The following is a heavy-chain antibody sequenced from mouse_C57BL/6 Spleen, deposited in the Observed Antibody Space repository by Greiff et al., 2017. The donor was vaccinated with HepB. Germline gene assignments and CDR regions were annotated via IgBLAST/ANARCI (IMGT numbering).Heavy chain of an antibody. CDR1: GFTFSDYG. CDR2: ISSGSSTI. J-gene: IGHJ1*03. D-gene: IGHD1-1*01. CDR3: ARDYYLWYFDV. V-gene: IGHV5-17*01. Sequence: EVKLEESGGGLVKPGGSLKLSCAASGFTFSDYGMHWVRQAPEKGLEWVAYISSGSSTIYYADTVKGRFTISRDNAKNTLFLQMTSLRSEDTAMYYCARDYYLWYFDVWGTGTTVTVSS.